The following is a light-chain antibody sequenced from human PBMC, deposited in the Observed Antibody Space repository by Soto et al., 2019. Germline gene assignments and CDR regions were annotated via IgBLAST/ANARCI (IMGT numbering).Light chain of an antibody. Sequence: QSALTQPPSASGTPGQNVTISCSGSFSNIGRRTVDWYQQLPGTAPKLLIFNNYERPSWVSDRFSGSKSGTSASLAISGLQPDDEADYYCAAWDDSLTVVLGGGTKLTVL. J-gene: IGLJ3*02. CDR2: NNY. V-gene: IGLV1-44*01. CDR1: FSNIGRRT. CDR3: AAWDDSLTVV.